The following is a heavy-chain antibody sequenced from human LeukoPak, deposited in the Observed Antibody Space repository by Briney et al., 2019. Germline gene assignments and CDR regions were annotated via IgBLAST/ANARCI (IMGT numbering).Heavy chain of an antibody. CDR2: ISASGTLT. J-gene: IGHJ4*02. Sequence: GGSLRVSCAASGFTFSSYEMNWVRQAPGKGLEWISYISASGTLTHYADSVEGRFTISRDNAKNSLYLQMNSLRAEDTAVYYCASLYSGSYHLDYWGQGTLVTVSS. CDR1: GFTFSSYE. CDR3: ASLYSGSYHLDY. V-gene: IGHV3-48*03. D-gene: IGHD1-26*01.